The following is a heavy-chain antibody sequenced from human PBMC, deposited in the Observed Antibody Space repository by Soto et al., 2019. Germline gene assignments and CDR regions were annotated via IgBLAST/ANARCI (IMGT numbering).Heavy chain of an antibody. V-gene: IGHV4-59*01. CDR1: GGSISSFF. D-gene: IGHD1-1*01. J-gene: IGHJ4*02. CDR3: ARQLGLWQPLDY. Sequence: PSETLSLTCTVSGGSISSFFWSWIRQPPGKGLEYIGYIYYSGNTNYNPSLKSRVTISVDMPKSLFSLKLNSVTAADTAVYYCARQLGLWQPLDYWGRGTLVTVSS. CDR2: IYYSGNT.